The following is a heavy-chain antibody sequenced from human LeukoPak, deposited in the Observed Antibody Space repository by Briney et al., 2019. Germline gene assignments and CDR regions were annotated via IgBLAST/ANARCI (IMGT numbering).Heavy chain of an antibody. CDR3: AKDLTLWFGELFDLFYGMDV. CDR1: GFTFSSYG. D-gene: IGHD3-10*01. J-gene: IGHJ6*02. CDR2: ISYDGSNK. Sequence: GGSLRLSCAASGFTFSSYGMHWVRQAPGKGLEWVAVISYDGSNKYYADSVKGRFTTSRDNSKNTLYLQMNSLRAEDTAVYYCAKDLTLWFGELFDLFYGMDVWGQGTTVTVSS. V-gene: IGHV3-30*18.